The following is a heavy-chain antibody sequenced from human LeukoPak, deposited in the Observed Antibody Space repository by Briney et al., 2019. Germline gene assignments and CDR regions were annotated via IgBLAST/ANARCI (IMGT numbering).Heavy chain of an antibody. CDR2: IYYSGST. V-gene: IGHV4-59*01. J-gene: IGHJ5*02. Sequence: SETLSLTCTVSGGSISSYYWSWIRQPPGKGLEWIGYIYYSGSTNYNPSLKSRVTISVDTSKNQFSLKLSSVTAADTAVYYCARDRSSGWIDPWGQGTLVTVSS. D-gene: IGHD6-19*01. CDR3: ARDRSSGWIDP. CDR1: GGSISSYY.